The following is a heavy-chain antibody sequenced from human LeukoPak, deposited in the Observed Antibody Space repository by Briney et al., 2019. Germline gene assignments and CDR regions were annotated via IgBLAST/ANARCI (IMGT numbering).Heavy chain of an antibody. CDR2: IWYDGSNK. V-gene: IGHV3-33*06. D-gene: IGHD6-19*01. CDR3: AKAEYSSGWYDAFDI. Sequence: PGGSLRLSCAASGFTFSSYGMHWVRQAPGKGLEWVAVIWYDGSNKYYADSVKGRFTISRDNSKNTLYLQMNSLRAEDTAVYYCAKAEYSSGWYDAFDIWGQGTMVTVSS. J-gene: IGHJ3*02. CDR1: GFTFSSYG.